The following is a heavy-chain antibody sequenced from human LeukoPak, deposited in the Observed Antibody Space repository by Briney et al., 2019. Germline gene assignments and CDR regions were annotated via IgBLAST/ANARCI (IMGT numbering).Heavy chain of an antibody. CDR1: GGSISSGDYY. V-gene: IGHV4-30-4*01. CDR2: IYYSGST. CDR3: ARGIVATTTGASYYYYGMDV. D-gene: IGHD5-12*01. J-gene: IGHJ6*02. Sequence: SETLSLTCTVSGGSISSGDYYWSWIRQPPGKGLEWIGYIYYSGSTYYNPSLKSRVTISVDTSKNQFSLKLSSVTAEDTAVYYCARGIVATTTGASYYYYGMDVWGQGTTVTVSS.